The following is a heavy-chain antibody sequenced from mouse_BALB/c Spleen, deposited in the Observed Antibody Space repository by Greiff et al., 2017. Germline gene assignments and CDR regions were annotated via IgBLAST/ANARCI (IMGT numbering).Heavy chain of an antibody. Sequence: EVQRVESGGGLVQPGGSRKLSCAASGFTFSSFGMHWVRQAPEKGLEWVAYISSGSSTIYYADTVKGRFTISRDNPKNTLFLQMTSLRSEDTAMYYCARTKGRPYAMDYWGQGTSVTVSS. CDR2: ISSGSSTI. V-gene: IGHV5-17*02. CDR1: GFTFSSFG. CDR3: ARTKGRPYAMDY. J-gene: IGHJ4*01.